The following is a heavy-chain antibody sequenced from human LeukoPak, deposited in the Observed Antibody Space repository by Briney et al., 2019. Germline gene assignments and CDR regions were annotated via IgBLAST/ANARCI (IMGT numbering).Heavy chain of an antibody. Sequence: GGSLRLSCAASGFTFSNAWMSWVRQAPGKGLEWVGRIKSKTDGGTTDYAAPVKGRFTISRDDSKNTLYLQMNSLKTEDTAVYYCTRPFYSSGWNFDYWGQGTLVTVSS. V-gene: IGHV3-15*01. CDR2: IKSKTDGGTT. CDR1: GFTFSNAW. J-gene: IGHJ4*02. CDR3: TRPFYSSGWNFDY. D-gene: IGHD6-19*01.